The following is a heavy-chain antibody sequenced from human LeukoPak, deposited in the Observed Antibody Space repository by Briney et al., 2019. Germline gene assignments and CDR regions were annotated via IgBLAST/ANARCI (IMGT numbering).Heavy chain of an antibody. CDR3: AKGGHYTYFEY. CDR1: GLTFRNYA. J-gene: IGHJ4*02. V-gene: IGHV3-23*01. Sequence: WGSLRLSCAASGLTFRNYAMTWVRQAPGKGLEWVSTISADGASTFYADSVRGRFTISRDNSENTLYLQMDSLRAEDTAVYYCAKGGHYTYFEYWGQGTLVTVSS. D-gene: IGHD3-3*01. CDR2: ISADGAST.